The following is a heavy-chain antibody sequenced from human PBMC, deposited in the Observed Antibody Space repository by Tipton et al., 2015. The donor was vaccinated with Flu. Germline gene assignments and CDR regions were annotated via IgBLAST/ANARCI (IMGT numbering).Heavy chain of an antibody. D-gene: IGHD6-13*01. V-gene: IGHV3-23*01. CDR1: GFTFSTYA. Sequence: GSLRLSCAISGFTFSTYAMHWVRQAPGRGLEWVAALTGTGTTTYYADSVKGRFTISRDNSDNTLFLQMNNLGAEDAAMYYCVKDLSAVGTFDSWGRGTLVTVSS. CDR3: VKDLSAVGTFDS. J-gene: IGHJ4*02. CDR2: LTGTGTTT.